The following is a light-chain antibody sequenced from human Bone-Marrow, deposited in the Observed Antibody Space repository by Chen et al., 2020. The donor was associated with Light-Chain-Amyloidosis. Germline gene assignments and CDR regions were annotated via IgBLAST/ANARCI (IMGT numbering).Light chain of an antibody. CDR3: QVWDRSSDRPV. CDR1: NIGSTS. Sequence: SYVLTQPSSVSVAPGQMATIACGGNNIGSTSVHWYQQTPGQAPLLVVYDDSDRPSGIAERLSGSNAGNTATLTISRVEAGDEADYYCQVWDRSSDRPVFGGGTKLTVL. J-gene: IGLJ3*02. V-gene: IGLV3-21*02. CDR2: DDS.